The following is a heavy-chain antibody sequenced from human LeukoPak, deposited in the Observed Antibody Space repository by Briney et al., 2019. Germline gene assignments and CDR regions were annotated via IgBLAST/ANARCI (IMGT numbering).Heavy chain of an antibody. D-gene: IGHD3-16*02. CDR2: ISPGGGTT. CDR1: GFAFGSEA. CDR3: ARDVVWGSYRSLHY. Sequence: GGSLRLSCAVSGFAFGSEAMSWVRQSPARGLEWVASISPGGGTTYYADYVKGRFTISRDNSNNSLFVQMNSLRAEDTAVYYCARDVVWGSYRSLHYWGQGTLVTVSS. J-gene: IGHJ4*02. V-gene: IGHV3-23*01.